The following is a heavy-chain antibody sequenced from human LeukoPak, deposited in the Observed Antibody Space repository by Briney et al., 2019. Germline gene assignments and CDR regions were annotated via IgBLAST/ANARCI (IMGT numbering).Heavy chain of an antibody. J-gene: IGHJ4*02. CDR3: ARGRTTWGTSVLGY. Sequence: SETLSLTCAVYGGSFSGFYWTWVRQPPGKGLEWIGEINHSGGTNYNTSLRSRVTISADTSKNQFSLNLTSVTAADTAVYYCARGRTTWGTSVLGYWGQGTLVTVS. V-gene: IGHV4-34*01. D-gene: IGHD3-16*01. CDR1: GGSFSGFY. CDR2: INHSGGT.